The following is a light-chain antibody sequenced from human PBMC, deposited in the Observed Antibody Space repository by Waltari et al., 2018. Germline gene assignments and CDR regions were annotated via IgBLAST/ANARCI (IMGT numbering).Light chain of an antibody. Sequence: EIVLTQSPGTLSLSPGERATLSCRASQSVSSSYLAWYQQKPGQAPRLLIYGASSRATGIPDRFSGSGSGTDFTLTISRLEPEDFAVYYCQQYGSSPPAFGPGTKLEIK. CDR1: QSVSSSY. V-gene: IGKV3-20*01. CDR2: GAS. J-gene: IGKJ2*01. CDR3: QQYGSSPPA.